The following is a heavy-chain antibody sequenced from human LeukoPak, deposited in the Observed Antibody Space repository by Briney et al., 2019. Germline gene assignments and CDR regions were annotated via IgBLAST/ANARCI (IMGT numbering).Heavy chain of an antibody. CDR1: GYTLTGYY. D-gene: IGHD6-19*01. J-gene: IGHJ4*02. V-gene: IGHV1-2*02. CDR2: INPNTGAT. Sequence: ASVKVSCKASGYTLTGYYLYWVRQAPGQGLEWMGWINPNTGATHSAQKFQGRITMTRDTSISTAYMDLSRLRSDDTAVYYCARDRVGSGWPRPYYFEVWGQGTLVTVSS. CDR3: ARDRVGSGWPRPYYFEV.